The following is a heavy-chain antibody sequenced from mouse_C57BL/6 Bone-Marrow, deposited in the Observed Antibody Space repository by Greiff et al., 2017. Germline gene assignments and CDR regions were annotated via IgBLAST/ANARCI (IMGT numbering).Heavy chain of an antibody. CDR1: GFTFSSYA. J-gene: IGHJ2*01. Sequence: EVMLVESGEGLVKPGGSLKLSCAASGFTFSSYAMSWVRQTPEKRLEWVAYISSGGDYIYYADTVKGRFTISRDNARNTLYLQMSSLKSEDTAMYYCTRLLWYPYYFDYWGQGTTLTVSS. CDR2: ISSGGDYI. D-gene: IGHD2-1*01. V-gene: IGHV5-9-1*02. CDR3: TRLLWYPYYFDY.